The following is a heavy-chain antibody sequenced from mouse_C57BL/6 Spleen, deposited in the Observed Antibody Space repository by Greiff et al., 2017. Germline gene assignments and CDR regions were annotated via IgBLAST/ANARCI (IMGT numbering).Heavy chain of an antibody. CDR3: ARSRDYSFDD. CDR1: GYAFSSSW. V-gene: IGHV1-82*01. J-gene: IGHJ2*01. CDR2: IYPGDGDT. Sequence: QVQLQQSGPELVKPGASVKISCKASGYAFSSSWMNWVKQRPGKGLEWIGRIYPGDGDTNYNGKFKGKATLTADKSSSTAYMQLSSLTSEDSAVYFCARSRDYSFDDWGQGTTLTVSS.